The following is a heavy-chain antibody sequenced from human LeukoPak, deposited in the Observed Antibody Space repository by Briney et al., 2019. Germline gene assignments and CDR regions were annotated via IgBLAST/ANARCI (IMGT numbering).Heavy chain of an antibody. D-gene: IGHD6-13*01. V-gene: IGHV4-34*01. CDR3: ARGLPYSSSWYWGTSNFGWFDP. Sequence: SETLSLTCAVYGGSFSGYYWSWIRQPPGKGLEWIGEINHSGSTNYNPSLKSRVTISVDTSKNQFSLKLSSVTAADTAVYYCARGLPYSSSWYWGTSNFGWFDPWGQGTLVTVSS. CDR1: GGSFSGYY. CDR2: INHSGST. J-gene: IGHJ5*02.